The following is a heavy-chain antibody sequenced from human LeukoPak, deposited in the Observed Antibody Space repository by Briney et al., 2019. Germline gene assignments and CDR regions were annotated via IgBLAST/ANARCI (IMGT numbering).Heavy chain of an antibody. CDR2: INHSGST. J-gene: IGHJ4*02. Sequence: SETLTLTCTVSSGSISSSNYYWGWIRQPPGKGLEWIGEINHSGSTNYNPSLKSRVTISVDTSKNQFSLKLSSVTAADTAVYYCARRFGLGYWGQGTLVTVSS. CDR3: ARRFGLGY. V-gene: IGHV4-39*07. CDR1: SGSISSSNYY. D-gene: IGHD3-16*01.